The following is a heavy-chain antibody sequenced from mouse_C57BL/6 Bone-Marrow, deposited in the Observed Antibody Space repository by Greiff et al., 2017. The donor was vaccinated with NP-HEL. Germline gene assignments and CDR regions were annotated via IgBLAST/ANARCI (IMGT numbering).Heavy chain of an antibody. Sequence: VKLQESGTELVKPGASVKLSCKASGYTFTSYWMHWVKQRPGQGLEWIGNINPSNGGTNYNEKFKSKATLTVDKSSSTAYMQLSSLTSEDSAVYYCARDYSNPYAMDYWGQGTSVTVSS. D-gene: IGHD2-5*01. J-gene: IGHJ4*01. CDR2: INPSNGGT. CDR3: ARDYSNPYAMDY. CDR1: GYTFTSYW. V-gene: IGHV1-53*01.